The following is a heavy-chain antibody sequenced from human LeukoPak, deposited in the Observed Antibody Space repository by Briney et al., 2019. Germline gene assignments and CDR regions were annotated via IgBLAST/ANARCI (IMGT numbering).Heavy chain of an antibody. J-gene: IGHJ4*02. Sequence: PSETLSLTCAVYGGSFSGYYWSWIRQHPGKDLEWIGYIYYSGSTYYNPSLKSRVTISVDTSKNQFSLKLSSVTAADTAVYYCARERTERTMVRGVIITGIDYWGQGTLVTVSS. CDR1: GGSFSGYY. D-gene: IGHD3-10*01. CDR2: IYYSGST. V-gene: IGHV4-31*11. CDR3: ARERTERTMVRGVIITGIDY.